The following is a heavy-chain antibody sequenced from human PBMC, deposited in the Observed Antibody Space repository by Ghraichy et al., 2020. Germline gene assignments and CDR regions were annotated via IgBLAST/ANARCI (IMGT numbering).Heavy chain of an antibody. Sequence: ASVKVSCKASGYTFTSYDIGWVRQAPGQGLEWMGWISGYNGNTYYTQKFQGRVTMTTDTSTSTAYMDLRSLRSDDTAVYYCARNADDSLPFWGQGTMVTVSS. CDR2: ISGYNGNT. CDR3: ARNADDSLPF. D-gene: IGHD1-1*01. J-gene: IGHJ3*01. V-gene: IGHV1-18*01. CDR1: GYTFTSYD.